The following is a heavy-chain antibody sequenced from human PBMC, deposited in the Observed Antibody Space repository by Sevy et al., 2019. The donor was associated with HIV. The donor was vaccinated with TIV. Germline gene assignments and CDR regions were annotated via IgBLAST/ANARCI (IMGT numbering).Heavy chain of an antibody. CDR3: ARDLLLSGYYGSGIYDYYYYGMDV. CDR1: GYTFTGYY. CDR2: INPNSGGT. D-gene: IGHD3-10*01. J-gene: IGHJ6*02. V-gene: IGHV1-2*04. Sequence: ASVKVFCKASGYTFTGYYIHWVREAPGQGLEWMGWINPNSGGTNYAQKFQGWVTMTRDTSISTAYMELSRLRSEDTAVYYCARDLLLSGYYGSGIYDYYYYGMDVWGQGTTVTVSS.